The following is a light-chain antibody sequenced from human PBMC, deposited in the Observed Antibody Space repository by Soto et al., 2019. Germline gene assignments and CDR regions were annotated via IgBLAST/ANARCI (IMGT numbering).Light chain of an antibody. CDR3: QQFNNRPPT. J-gene: IGKJ1*01. Sequence: EIVMTQSPATLSVSPGERATLFCRASQSISSSLAWYQHKPGQAPRLLIYGAFTRATGIPDRFSGSGSGTEFTLTISSLQSEDFAVYYCQQFNNRPPTFGQGTKVDI. V-gene: IGKV3-15*01. CDR1: QSISSS. CDR2: GAF.